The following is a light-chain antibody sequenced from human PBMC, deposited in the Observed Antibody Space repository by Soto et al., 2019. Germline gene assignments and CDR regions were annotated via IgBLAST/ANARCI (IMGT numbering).Light chain of an antibody. CDR1: QSLRKTY. CDR2: GIS. CDR3: HLYDNSSLT. J-gene: IGKJ4*01. Sequence: EIVLTQSPGTLPLSPGERATLSCRASQSLRKTYLAWDQQKPGQAPRLLMYGISSRATGTLVRVSGSGSGTDFTLIISRLEAEDFGVYYCHLYDNSSLTFGGGPKG. V-gene: IGKV3-20*01.